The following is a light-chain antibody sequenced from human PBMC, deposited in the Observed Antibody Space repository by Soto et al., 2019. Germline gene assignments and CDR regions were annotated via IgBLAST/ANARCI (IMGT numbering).Light chain of an antibody. V-gene: IGLV8-61*01. CDR1: FAPVPTGHF. CDR3: MLYMGSGIAV. CDR2: STN. J-gene: IGLJ7*01. Sequence: QAVVTQDLSFSLPLGGKVPPTFGLRFAPVPTGHFASWYQQTPGQAPRTLIYSTNTRSSGVPDRFSGSIFGNKAALTITGAQADDESDYYCMLYMGSGIAVFGGGTQLTVL.